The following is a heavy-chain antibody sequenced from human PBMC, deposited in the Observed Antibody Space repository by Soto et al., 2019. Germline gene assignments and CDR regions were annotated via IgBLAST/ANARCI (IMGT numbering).Heavy chain of an antibody. CDR3: ARGEVLPGASRDY. CDR1: GGSLSSGGYY. J-gene: IGHJ4*02. Sequence: PSETMSFTCTASGGSLSSGGYYWRWIRQRTGKGLEWIGDIHYSGSTFYNPSLKSRVTIAVDTSENQCSLKLSSMTDADTAVYYCARGEVLPGASRDYWGQGTLGTVSS. V-gene: IGHV4-31*02. CDR2: IHYSGST. D-gene: IGHD2-2*01.